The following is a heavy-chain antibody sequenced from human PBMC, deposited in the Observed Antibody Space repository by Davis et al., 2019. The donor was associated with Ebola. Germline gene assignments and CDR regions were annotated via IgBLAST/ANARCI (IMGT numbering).Heavy chain of an antibody. CDR3: AREDCSGGSCYSAFDY. J-gene: IGHJ4*02. D-gene: IGHD2-15*01. Sequence: MPSETLSLTCAVSGGSISSSNWWSWVRQPPGKGLEWIGEIYHSGSTNYNPSLKSRVTISVAKSKNQFSLKLSSVTAADTAVYYCAREDCSGGSCYSAFDYWGKGTLVTVSS. CDR1: GGSISSSNW. V-gene: IGHV4-4*02. CDR2: IYHSGST.